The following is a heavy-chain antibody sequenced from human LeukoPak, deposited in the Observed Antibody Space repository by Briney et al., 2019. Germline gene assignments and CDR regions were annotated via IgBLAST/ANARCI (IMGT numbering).Heavy chain of an antibody. Sequence: SETLSLTCTVSGGSISSGGYYWSWIRQPPGKGLEWIGYIYHSGSTYYNPSLKSRVTISVDRSKNQFSLKLSSVTAADTAVYYCARDSSSWARFDPWGQGTLVTVSS. V-gene: IGHV4-30-2*01. CDR3: ARDSSSWARFDP. CDR1: GGSISSGGYY. CDR2: IYHSGST. J-gene: IGHJ5*02. D-gene: IGHD6-6*01.